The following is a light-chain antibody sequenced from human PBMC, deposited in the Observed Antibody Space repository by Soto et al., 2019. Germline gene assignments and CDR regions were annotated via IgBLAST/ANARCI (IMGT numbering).Light chain of an antibody. CDR1: SSNIGGGYD. V-gene: IGLV1-40*01. Sequence: QSVLTQPPSVSGARGQRVTISCTGSSSNIGGGYDVHWYQQLPGTAPKLLIYGNSNRPSGVPDRFSGSKSGTSASLAITGLQAEDEADYYCQSYDSSLSGYVFGTGTKVPVL. J-gene: IGLJ1*01. CDR2: GNS. CDR3: QSYDSSLSGYV.